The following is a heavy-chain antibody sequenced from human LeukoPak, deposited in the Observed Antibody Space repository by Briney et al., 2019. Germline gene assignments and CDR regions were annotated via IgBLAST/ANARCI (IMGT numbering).Heavy chain of an antibody. D-gene: IGHD6-19*01. CDR1: GGSISSYY. CDR3: ARRGGSGWYEFFDP. Sequence: ASETLSLTCTVSGGSISSYYWSWIRQPPGKGLEWIGYIYYSGSTNYNPSLKSRVTISVDASKNQFSLKLSSVTAADTAVYFCARRGGSGWYEFFDPWGQGILVTVSS. CDR2: IYYSGST. V-gene: IGHV4-59*08. J-gene: IGHJ5*02.